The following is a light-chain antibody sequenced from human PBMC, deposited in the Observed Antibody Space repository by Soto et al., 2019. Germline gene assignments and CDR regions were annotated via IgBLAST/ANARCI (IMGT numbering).Light chain of an antibody. CDR3: VHGLRSRAYS. Sequence: EIVMTQSPLSLPVTPGEPASISCRSSQSLLHTDGYKYLDWYLQKPGQSPQLLIYLSSTRAPGVPGRFSGSGSGTDFTLTISRVEAADVGLYYCVHGLRSRAYSFGQGTRLEIK. V-gene: IGKV2-28*01. CDR1: QSLLHTDGYKY. CDR2: LSS. J-gene: IGKJ2*01.